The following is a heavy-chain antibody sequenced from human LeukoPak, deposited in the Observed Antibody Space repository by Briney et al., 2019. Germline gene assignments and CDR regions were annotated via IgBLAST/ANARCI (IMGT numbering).Heavy chain of an antibody. Sequence: GASVKVSFKASGYTFTSYGISWVRQAPGQGLEWMGWISAYNGNTNYAQKLQGRVTMTTDTSTSTAYMELRSLRSDDTAVYYCARASRVVPAAIGGWFDPWGQGTLVTVSS. J-gene: IGHJ5*02. CDR3: ARASRVVPAAIGGWFDP. CDR1: GYTFTSYG. V-gene: IGHV1-18*01. D-gene: IGHD2-2*01. CDR2: ISAYNGNT.